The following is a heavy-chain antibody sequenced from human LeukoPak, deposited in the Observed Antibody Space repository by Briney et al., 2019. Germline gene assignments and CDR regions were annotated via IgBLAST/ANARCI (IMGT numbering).Heavy chain of an antibody. J-gene: IGHJ1*01. CDR3: ATGNYYDSRGYYTFGY. Sequence: GGSLRLSCAASGFTFSKYWMHWVRQVPGKGLVWVSLINGDGSTTNYADFVKGRFTVSRDNAKNTLSLQVNSLRAEDTAVYYCATGNYYDSRGYYTFGYWGQGTLVTVSS. D-gene: IGHD3-22*01. CDR1: GFTFSKYW. CDR2: INGDGSTT. V-gene: IGHV3-74*01.